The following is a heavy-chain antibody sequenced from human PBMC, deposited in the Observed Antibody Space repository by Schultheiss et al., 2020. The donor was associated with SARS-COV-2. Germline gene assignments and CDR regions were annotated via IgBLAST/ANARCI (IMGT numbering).Heavy chain of an antibody. Sequence: ASVKVSCKAYGYTFTSYAMNWVRQAPGQGLEWMGWINTNTGNPTYAQGFTGRFVFSLDTSVSTAYLQISSLKAEDTAVYYCARVPSYYDILTGYYHRIYYYYYGMDVWGQGTTVTVSS. CDR1: GYTFTSYA. V-gene: IGHV7-4-1*02. CDR3: ARVPSYYDILTGYYHRIYYYYYGMDV. D-gene: IGHD3-9*01. J-gene: IGHJ6*02. CDR2: INTNTGNP.